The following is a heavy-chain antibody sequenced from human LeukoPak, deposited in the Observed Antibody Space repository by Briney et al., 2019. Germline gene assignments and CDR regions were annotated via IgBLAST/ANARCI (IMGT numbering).Heavy chain of an antibody. Sequence: GASVKVSCNASGYTFTGYYMLWLRQAPGQGLEGMGWINPNSGVTNYAQKFQGRVAMTRDTSISTAYMELSRLRSDDTAVYYCARVSSSGFFDYWGQGTLVTVSS. V-gene: IGHV1-2*02. CDR2: INPNSGVT. CDR3: ARVSSSGFFDY. CDR1: GYTFTGYY. D-gene: IGHD6-13*01. J-gene: IGHJ4*02.